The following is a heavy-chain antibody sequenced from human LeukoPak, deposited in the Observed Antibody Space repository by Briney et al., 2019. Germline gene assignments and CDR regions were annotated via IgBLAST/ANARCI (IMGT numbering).Heavy chain of an antibody. CDR1: GFIFDHYG. V-gene: IGHV3-20*04. CDR2: INWNGGRT. Sequence: GGSLRLSCAASGFIFDHYGMSWVRQVPGKGLEWVSGINWNGGRTGYADSVKGRFTISRDNSKNTLYLQLNSPRAGDTALYFCAKDRRRDDVLTGSFSDWGQGTLVTVSS. J-gene: IGHJ4*02. D-gene: IGHD3-9*01. CDR3: AKDRRRDDVLTGSFSD.